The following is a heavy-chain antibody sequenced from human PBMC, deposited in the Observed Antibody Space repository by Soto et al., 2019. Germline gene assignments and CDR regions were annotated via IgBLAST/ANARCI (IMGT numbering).Heavy chain of an antibody. CDR3: AKKGILDYYDSGAYAY. V-gene: IGHV3-30*18. D-gene: IGHD3-22*01. CDR1: GFTVCSYG. J-gene: IGHJ4*02. CDR2: ISNDGKYK. Sequence: GGSPRLSCAACGFTVCSYGMDGVRQDPGKGLEWVAAISNDGKYKTYSDAVKGRFTISRDNPKKTLYLQMNSLRAEDTAVYYCAKKGILDYYDSGAYAYWGQGTMVTVSS.